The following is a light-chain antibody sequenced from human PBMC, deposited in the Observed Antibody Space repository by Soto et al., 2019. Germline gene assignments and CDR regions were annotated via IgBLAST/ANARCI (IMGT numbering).Light chain of an antibody. CDR1: ERVSTN. Sequence: DIVMTQSPLTLSVSPGESATLSCRASERVSTNLAWYQQKPGQAPRLLIYGASSRATGIPDRFSGSGSGTDFTLTISTLQPEDFATYYCQQSYSTPRTFGQGTKVDIK. CDR3: QQSYSTPRT. J-gene: IGKJ1*01. V-gene: IGKV3D-15*01. CDR2: GAS.